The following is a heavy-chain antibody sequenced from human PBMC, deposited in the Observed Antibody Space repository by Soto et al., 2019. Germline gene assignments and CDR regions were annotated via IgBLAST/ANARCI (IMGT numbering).Heavy chain of an antibody. D-gene: IGHD2-15*01. CDR2: ISGSDGKT. V-gene: IGHV3-23*01. CDR1: GFSFGSYA. CDR3: ARCGASNTCIPTGFDP. Sequence: GGSLRLSCAASGFSFGSYALSWVRQAPGKGLEWVSTISGSDGKTFYADSVKGRFSISRDTSQSTLYLQMNSLRADDTAMYYCARCGASNTCIPTGFDPWGQGTLVTVSS. J-gene: IGHJ5*02.